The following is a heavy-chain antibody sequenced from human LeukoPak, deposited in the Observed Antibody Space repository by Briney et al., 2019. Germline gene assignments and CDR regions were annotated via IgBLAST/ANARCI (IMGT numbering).Heavy chain of an antibody. V-gene: IGHV3-23*01. J-gene: IGHJ3*02. Sequence: GGSLRLPCAASGFTFSSYAMSWVRQAPGKGLEWVSAISGSGGSTYYADSVKGRFTISRDNSKNTLYLQMNSLRAEDTAVYYCAKDLTMIVVVIPDAFDIWGQGTMVTVSS. D-gene: IGHD3-22*01. CDR2: ISGSGGST. CDR1: GFTFSSYA. CDR3: AKDLTMIVVVIPDAFDI.